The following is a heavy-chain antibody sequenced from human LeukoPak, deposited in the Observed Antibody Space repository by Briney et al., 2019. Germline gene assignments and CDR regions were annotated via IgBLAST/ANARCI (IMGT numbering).Heavy chain of an antibody. CDR3: AKAGYSRRWLPFDP. D-gene: IGHD6-19*01. CDR1: GFTFISYG. Sequence: GGALRLSCAPSGFTFISYGMHWVRQAPGKGREWVAVISYDGSNKYYAHSVKGRFTISRDNSKNTLYLQMNGLRAEDTAVYYCAKAGYSRRWLPFDPWGQGTLVTVSS. CDR2: ISYDGSNK. V-gene: IGHV3-30*18. J-gene: IGHJ5*02.